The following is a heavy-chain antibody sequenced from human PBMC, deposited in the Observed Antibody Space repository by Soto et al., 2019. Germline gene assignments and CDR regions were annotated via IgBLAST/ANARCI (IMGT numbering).Heavy chain of an antibody. Sequence: GGSLRLSCAASGFTFSDYYMSWIRLAPEKGLEWVSYISNSGTSIYYADSVEGRFTISRDNAKNSLFLQMNSLRAEDTAVYYCARGAEMSTLTKWFDPWGQGTLVTVS. D-gene: IGHD1-1*01. CDR1: GFTFSDYY. J-gene: IGHJ5*02. CDR2: ISNSGTSI. CDR3: ARGAEMSTLTKWFDP. V-gene: IGHV3-11*01.